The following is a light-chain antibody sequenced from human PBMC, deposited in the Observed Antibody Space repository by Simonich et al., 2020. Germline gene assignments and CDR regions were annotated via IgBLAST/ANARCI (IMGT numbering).Light chain of an antibody. CDR1: QGISNY. CDR2: AAS. J-gene: IGKJ3*01. V-gene: IGKV1-27*01. CDR3: QKYNSALFT. Sequence: DIQMTQSPSSLSASVGDRVTITCRASQGISNYLVWYQQKPGKVPKLLIYAASTLQSRVPSRFSGSGSGTDFTLTISSLQPEDVATYYCQKYNSALFTFGPGTKVDIK.